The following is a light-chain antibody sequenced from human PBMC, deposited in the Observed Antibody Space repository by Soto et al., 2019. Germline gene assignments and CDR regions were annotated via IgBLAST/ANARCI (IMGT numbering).Light chain of an antibody. Sequence: EIVLTQSPAILSLSPGERATLSCRASQSVSSYLAWYQQKPGQAPRLLIDDVSNRATGIPARFSGSGSGTDFTLTISSLEPEDFAVYYCQQRSNWPPFTFGPGTKVDLK. CDR1: QSVSSY. CDR3: QQRSNWPPFT. CDR2: DVS. J-gene: IGKJ3*01. V-gene: IGKV3-11*01.